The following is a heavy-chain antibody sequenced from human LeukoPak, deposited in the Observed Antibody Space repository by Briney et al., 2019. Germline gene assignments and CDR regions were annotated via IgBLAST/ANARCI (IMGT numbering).Heavy chain of an antibody. J-gene: IGHJ6*02. V-gene: IGHV3-43*01. CDR1: GFTFGDYT. CDR3: AKDRRYYGMDV. CDR2: ISWDGGST. Sequence: GGSLRLSCAASGFTFGDYTMNWVRQAPGKGLEWVSLISWDGGSTYYADSVKGRFTISRDNSKNSLYLQMNSLRTEDTALYYCAKDRRYYGMDVWGQGTTVTVSS.